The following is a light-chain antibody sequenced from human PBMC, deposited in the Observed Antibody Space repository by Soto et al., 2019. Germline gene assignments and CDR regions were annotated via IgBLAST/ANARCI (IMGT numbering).Light chain of an antibody. CDR2: GNS. CDR3: QSYDTNLSDF. V-gene: IGLV1-40*01. Sequence: QSVLTQPPSVSGTPGQRVTISCTGSSSNIGGGYDVHWYQQLPGTAPKLLIDGNSNRPSGVPDRFSGSKSGTSASLAITGLQAEDAADYYCQSYDTNLSDFFGTGTKLTVL. J-gene: IGLJ1*01. CDR1: SSNIGGGYD.